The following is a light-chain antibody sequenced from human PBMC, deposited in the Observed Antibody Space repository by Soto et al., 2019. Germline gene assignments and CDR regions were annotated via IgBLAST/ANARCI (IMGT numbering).Light chain of an antibody. V-gene: IGKV1-5*01. CDR3: QHYDSRFPWT. Sequence: DFQMTQSPSTLSASVGDRFTITCRASQNIRSRLAWFQQKPGKAPKLLIYDASSLASGVPSRFSGSGSGTEFTLTISSLEPDDFATFYCQHYDSRFPWTFGQGTKVDIK. J-gene: IGKJ1*01. CDR2: DAS. CDR1: QNIRSR.